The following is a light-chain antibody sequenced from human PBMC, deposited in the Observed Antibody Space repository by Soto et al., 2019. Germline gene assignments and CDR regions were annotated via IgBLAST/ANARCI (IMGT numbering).Light chain of an antibody. CDR1: QSVGTY. CDR3: QQRYNWPTT. CDR2: DAS. V-gene: IGKV3-11*01. Sequence: EIVLTQSPATLSLSPGERATLSCRASQSVGTYLAWYQHNPGQAPRLLLYDASNRATGIPARFSGSGSGTDFTLTISSPEPEDFAVYYCQQRYNWPTTFGQGTKLEIK. J-gene: IGKJ2*01.